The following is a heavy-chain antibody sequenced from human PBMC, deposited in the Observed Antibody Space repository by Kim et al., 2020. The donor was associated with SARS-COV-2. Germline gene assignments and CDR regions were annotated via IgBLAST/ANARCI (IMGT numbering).Heavy chain of an antibody. Sequence: YNPSLKSRVTISVDTSKNQFSLKLSSVTAADTAVYYCARQAGRPKTTFDYWGQGTLVTVSS. V-gene: IGHV4-59*08. CDR3: ARQAGRPKTTFDY. D-gene: IGHD1-1*01. J-gene: IGHJ4*02.